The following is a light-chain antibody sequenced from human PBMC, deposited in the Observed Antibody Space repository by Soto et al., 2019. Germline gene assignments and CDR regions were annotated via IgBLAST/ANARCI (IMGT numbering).Light chain of an antibody. CDR3: QQSFVSPWT. J-gene: IGKJ1*01. V-gene: IGKV1-39*01. CDR2: EAT. CDR1: QNTHKY. Sequence: DIQMTQSPSSLSASVGDRVTISCRASQNTHKYLNWYQPRPGKAPNLLVYEATSLVTGVSSKFSGSGSGTEFTLTITSLQPADFATYYCQQSFVSPWTFGQGT.